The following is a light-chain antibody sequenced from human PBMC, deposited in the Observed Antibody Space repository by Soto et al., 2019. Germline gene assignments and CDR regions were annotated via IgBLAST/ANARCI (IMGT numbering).Light chain of an antibody. Sequence: EVVLTQSPCTLSLSPGERPPLSYRASHSVSSSYLAWYQQKPGQAPRLLIYGASSRATGIPDRFSGSGSGTDFTLTISRLEPEDFAVYYCQQYGSSPETFGQGTKVDNK. J-gene: IGKJ1*01. V-gene: IGKV3-20*01. CDR3: QQYGSSPET. CDR1: HSVSSSY. CDR2: GAS.